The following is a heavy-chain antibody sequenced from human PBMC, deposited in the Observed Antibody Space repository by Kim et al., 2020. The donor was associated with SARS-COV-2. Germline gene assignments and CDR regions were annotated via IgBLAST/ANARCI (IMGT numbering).Heavy chain of an antibody. J-gene: IGHJ4*02. D-gene: IGHD6-19*01. CDR2: ISYDGSNK. V-gene: IGHV3-30-3*01. Sequence: GGSLRLSCAASGFTFSSYAMHWVRQAPGKGLEWVAVISYDGSNKYYADSVKGRFTISRDNSKNTLYLQMNSLRAEDTAVYYCARGGSGWAPPGYFDYWGQGTLVTVSS. CDR3: ARGGSGWAPPGYFDY. CDR1: GFTFSSYA.